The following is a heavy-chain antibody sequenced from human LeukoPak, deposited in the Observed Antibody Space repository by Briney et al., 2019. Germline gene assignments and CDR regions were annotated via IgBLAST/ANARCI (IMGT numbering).Heavy chain of an antibody. J-gene: IGHJ6*02. CDR1: GFTFDDHG. CDR2: INWNGGST. D-gene: IGHD2-21*02. CDR3: ARDCGGDCHYYGMDV. Sequence: GGSLRLSCAASGFTFDDHGMSWVRQAPGKGLEWVSGINWNGGSTGYADSVKGRFTISRDNAKNSLYLQMNSLRAEDTAVYYCARDCGGDCHYYGMDVWGQGTTVTVSS. V-gene: IGHV3-20*04.